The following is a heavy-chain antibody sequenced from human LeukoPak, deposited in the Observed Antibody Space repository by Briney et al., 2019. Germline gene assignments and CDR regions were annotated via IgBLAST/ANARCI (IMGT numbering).Heavy chain of an antibody. D-gene: IGHD4-17*01. Sequence: PGGSLRLSCAASEFTFSNYDMHWVRQAPGKGLEWVAFIRYDGSNKYYADSVKGRFTISRDNSKNTLYLQMNSLRAEDTAVYYCASSQIYGRPDYWGQGTLVTVSS. V-gene: IGHV3-30*02. CDR1: EFTFSNYD. J-gene: IGHJ4*02. CDR2: IRYDGSNK. CDR3: ASSQIYGRPDY.